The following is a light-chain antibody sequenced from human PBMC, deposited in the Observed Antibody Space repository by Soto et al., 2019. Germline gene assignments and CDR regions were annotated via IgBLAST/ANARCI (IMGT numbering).Light chain of an antibody. V-gene: IGKV3-11*01. CDR1: QSVSNF. Sequence: EIVLTQSPATLSLSPGETATLSCRASQSVSNFLAWYQQKPGQAPRLLIYETDHRATGIPDRFSGSGSGTDFALTITSLEPEDFAVYHCQHYGSSPSTFGRGTKVEIK. CDR3: QHYGSSPST. J-gene: IGKJ1*01. CDR2: ETD.